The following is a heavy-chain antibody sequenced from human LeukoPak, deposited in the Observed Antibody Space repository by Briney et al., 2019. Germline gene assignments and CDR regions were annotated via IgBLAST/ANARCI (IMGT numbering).Heavy chain of an antibody. V-gene: IGHV1-18*01. J-gene: IGHJ6*03. CDR1: GYTFTSYG. CDR3: ARDLGVFGRTGYPSTKRYYYYYYMDV. CDR2: VSAYNGNT. D-gene: IGHD3/OR15-3a*01. Sequence: GASVKVSCKASGYTFTSYGISWVRQAPGQGLEWMGWVSAYNGNTNYAQKLQGRVTMTTDTSTSTAYMELRSLRSEDTAVYYCARDLGVFGRTGYPSTKRYYYYYYMDVWGKGTTVTVSS.